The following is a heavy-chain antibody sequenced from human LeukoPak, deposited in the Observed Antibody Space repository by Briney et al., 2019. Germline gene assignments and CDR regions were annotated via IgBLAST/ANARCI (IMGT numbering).Heavy chain of an antibody. Sequence: ASVKVSCKASGYSFTSNYIHWVRQAPRQGLEWMGMIYPRDGSTSYAQRFQDRVTVTRDTSTSTVHMELSGLRSEDTAVYYCARDQEGFDYWGQGTLVTVSS. CDR1: GYSFTSNY. CDR3: ARDQEGFDY. V-gene: IGHV1-46*01. CDR2: IYPRDGST. J-gene: IGHJ4*02.